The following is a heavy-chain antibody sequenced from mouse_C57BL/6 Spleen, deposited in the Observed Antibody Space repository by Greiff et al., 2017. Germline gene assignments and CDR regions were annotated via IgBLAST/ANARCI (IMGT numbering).Heavy chain of an antibody. CDR2: INPGSGST. V-gene: IGHV1-54*01. J-gene: IGHJ1*03. Sequence: VQLQQSGAELARPGTSVKVSCKASGYAFTNYVIGWVKQRTGQGLEWIGVINPGSGSTNYNEKFKGKATLTADKSSSTAYMQLSSLTSEDSAVYSCAKEERYWYFDVWGTGTTVTVSS. CDR1: GYAFTNYV. CDR3: AKEERYWYFDV.